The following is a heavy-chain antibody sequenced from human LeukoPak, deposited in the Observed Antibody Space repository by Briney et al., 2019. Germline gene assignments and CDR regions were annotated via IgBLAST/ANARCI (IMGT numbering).Heavy chain of an antibody. CDR2: FYYSGST. J-gene: IGHJ4*02. D-gene: IGHD6-13*01. V-gene: IGHV4-39*07. Sequence: PSETLSLTCTVSGGSISSGGYYWGWIRQPPGKGLEWIGSFYYSGSTNYNPSLKSRVTISVDTSKNQFSLKLSSVTAADTAAYYCARGLKTEAFLDIAAAYFDYWGQGTLVTVSS. CDR1: GGSISSGGYY. CDR3: ARGLKTEAFLDIAAAYFDY.